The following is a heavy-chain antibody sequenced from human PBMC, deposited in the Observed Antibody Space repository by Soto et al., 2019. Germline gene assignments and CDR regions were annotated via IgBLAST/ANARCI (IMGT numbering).Heavy chain of an antibody. CDR1: GGTFSSYA. V-gene: IGHV1-69*01. J-gene: IGHJ6*02. CDR3: ARSHGSSTSLEIYYYYYYGMDV. D-gene: IGHD2-2*01. Sequence: QVPLVQSGAEVRKPGSVVKISCKASGGTFSSYAISWVRQATGQGLEWMGGIIPISETTNYAQKFQGRVTITADESKSTAYMELSSLRSEDTAVYYCARSHGSSTSLEIYYYYYYGMDVWGQGTTVTVSS. CDR2: IIPISETT.